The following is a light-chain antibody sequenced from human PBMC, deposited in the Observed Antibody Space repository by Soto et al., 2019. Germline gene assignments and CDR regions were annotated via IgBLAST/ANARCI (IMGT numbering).Light chain of an antibody. CDR1: SSDVGGYNY. V-gene: IGLV2-14*01. CDR3: SSYTSSSTLV. Sequence: QSALTQPASVSGSPGQSITISCTGTSSDVGGYNYVSWYQQHPGKAPKLMIYDVSSRPSGVSNRFSGSKSGNTASLTISWLQAEDEADYYCSSYTSSSTLVFGTGTKVTVL. CDR2: DVS. J-gene: IGLJ1*01.